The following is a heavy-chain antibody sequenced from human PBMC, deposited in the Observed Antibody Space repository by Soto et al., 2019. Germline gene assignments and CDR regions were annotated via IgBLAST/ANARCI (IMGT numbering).Heavy chain of an antibody. CDR3: VRSDGRY. V-gene: IGHV4-59*01. CDR1: GGSISSYY. CDR2: IYYSGST. Sequence: SETLSLTCTVSGGSISSYYWSWIRQPPGKGLEWIGYIYYSGSTNYNPSLKSRVTISVDTSKNQFSLKLSSVTAADTAMYYCVRSDGRYWGQGTLVTVSS. J-gene: IGHJ4*02.